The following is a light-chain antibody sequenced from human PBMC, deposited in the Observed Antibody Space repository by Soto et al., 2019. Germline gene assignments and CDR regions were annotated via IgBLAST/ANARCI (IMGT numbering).Light chain of an antibody. CDR1: SSDVGGYNY. Sequence: QSVLTQPASVSGSPGQSITISCTGTSSDVGGYNYVSWYQQHPGKAPKLMIYEVSNRPSGVSNRFSGSKSGNTASLTISGLQAEDAADYYCSSYTSSSTSYVFGTGTKLTVL. CDR2: EVS. CDR3: SSYTSSSTSYV. J-gene: IGLJ1*01. V-gene: IGLV2-14*01.